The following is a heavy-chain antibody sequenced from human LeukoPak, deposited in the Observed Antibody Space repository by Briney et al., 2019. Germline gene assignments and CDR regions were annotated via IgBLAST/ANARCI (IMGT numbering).Heavy chain of an antibody. CDR3: ARGGGYLYYFDY. Sequence: SETLSLTCTVSGGSISSYYWSWIRPPPGKGLEWIGYIYYSGSSNYNPSLKIRVTITVDTSKNQFSLKLSSVTAADTAVYYCARGGGYLYYFDYWGQGTLVTVSS. CDR1: GGSISSYY. J-gene: IGHJ4*02. V-gene: IGHV4-59*01. D-gene: IGHD5-12*01. CDR2: IYYSGSS.